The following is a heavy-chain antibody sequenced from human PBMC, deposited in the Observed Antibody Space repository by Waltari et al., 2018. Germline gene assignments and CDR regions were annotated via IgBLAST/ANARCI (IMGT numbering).Heavy chain of an antibody. V-gene: IGHV1-69*05. CDR1: GDTFSRYA. CDR3: ARGPLSVAGSRGYLDY. CDR2: IIPILGTS. J-gene: IGHJ4*02. Sequence: QVHLVQSGAEVKKPGSSVKVSCKTSGDTFSRYAINWVRQAPGQGLEWMGGIIPILGTSNYAQKFQGRVTITTDESTSTAYMELSSLRSEDTAVYYCARGPLSVAGSRGYLDYWGQGTLVTVSS. D-gene: IGHD6-19*01.